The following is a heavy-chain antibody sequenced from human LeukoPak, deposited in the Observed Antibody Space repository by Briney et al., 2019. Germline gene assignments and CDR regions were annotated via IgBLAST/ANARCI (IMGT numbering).Heavy chain of an antibody. J-gene: IGHJ3*02. Sequence: PSETLSLTCAVYGGSFSGHYWSWIRQPPGKGLEWIGEINHRGSTNYNPSLKSRVTISVDTSKNQFSLQLTSVTAADTAVYYCARLAGGVGAITSAAFDIWGQGTMVTVSS. V-gene: IGHV4-34*01. CDR1: GGSFSGHY. CDR3: ARLAGGVGAITSAAFDI. CDR2: INHRGST. D-gene: IGHD1-26*01.